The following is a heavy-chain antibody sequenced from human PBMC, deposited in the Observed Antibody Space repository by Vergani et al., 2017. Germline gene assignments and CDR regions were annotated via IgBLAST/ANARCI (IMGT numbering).Heavy chain of an antibody. CDR3: AGDPEQWGSYFDY. CDR1: GYTFTSYA. J-gene: IGHJ4*02. D-gene: IGHD3-16*01. CDR2: INAGNGNT. Sequence: QVQLVQSGAEVKKPGASVKVSCKASGYTFTSYALHWVRQAPGQRLEWMGWINAGNGNTKYSQKFQGRVTITRDTSASTAYMELSSLRSEDTAVDYCAGDPEQWGSYFDYWGQGTLVTVSS. V-gene: IGHV1-3*01.